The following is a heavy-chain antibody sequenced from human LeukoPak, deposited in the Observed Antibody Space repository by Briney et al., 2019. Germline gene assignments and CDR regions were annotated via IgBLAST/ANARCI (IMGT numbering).Heavy chain of an antibody. V-gene: IGHV4-34*01. D-gene: IGHD2-15*01. Sequence: PSETLSLTCAVFARSFSDHYWSWISQPPGNGREWNGEFNPCVSTNYHPSLKGRVTISLETSTNHFSLRRSSVTAADTAVYYGAGMRGGGIGYRYYMDFWGKGTTVIVSS. J-gene: IGHJ6*03. CDR1: ARSFSDHY. CDR2: FNPCVST. CDR3: AGMRGGGIGYRYYMDF.